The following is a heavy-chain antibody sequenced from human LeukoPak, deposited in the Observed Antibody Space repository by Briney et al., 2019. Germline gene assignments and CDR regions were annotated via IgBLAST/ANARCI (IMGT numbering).Heavy chain of an antibody. CDR2: TYASGST. D-gene: IGHD3-22*01. CDR3: ARWSAPNYYDSSGYTY. Sequence: SETLSLTCIVSGDSITSGSYYWSWVRQSAGKGLEWIGRTYASGSTNYNPSLKSRVSISVDTSKSQFSLRLNSVTAADTAVYYCARWSAPNYYDSSGYTYWGQGTLVTVSS. CDR1: GDSITSGSYY. V-gene: IGHV4-61*02. J-gene: IGHJ4*02.